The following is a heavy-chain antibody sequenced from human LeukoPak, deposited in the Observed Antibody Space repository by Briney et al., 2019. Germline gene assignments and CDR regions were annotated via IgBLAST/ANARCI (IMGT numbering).Heavy chain of an antibody. CDR3: ARGSPSVSGYVLD. Sequence: GGSLRLSCAASGFTFSSSSMNWVRQAPGKGLEWVSSISSSSSYIYYADSVKGRFTISRDNAKNSLYLQMNSLRAEDTAVYYCARGSPSVSGYVLDWGQGTLVTVSS. CDR1: GFTFSSSS. J-gene: IGHJ4*02. V-gene: IGHV3-21*01. D-gene: IGHD5-12*01. CDR2: ISSSSSYI.